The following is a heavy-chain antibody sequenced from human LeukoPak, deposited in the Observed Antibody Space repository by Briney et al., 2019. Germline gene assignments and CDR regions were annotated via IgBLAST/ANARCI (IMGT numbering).Heavy chain of an antibody. Sequence: SVKVSCKASGGTFSSYAISWVRQAPGQGLEWVGRIIPILDIANYAQRFQGRVTITADKSTSTAYMELGSLRSEDTAVYYCASPYYYDSSGYYGDYYYGMDVWGQGTTVTVSS. CDR3: ASPYYYDSSGYYGDYYYGMDV. J-gene: IGHJ6*02. CDR1: GGTFSSYA. V-gene: IGHV1-69*04. D-gene: IGHD3-22*01. CDR2: IIPILDIA.